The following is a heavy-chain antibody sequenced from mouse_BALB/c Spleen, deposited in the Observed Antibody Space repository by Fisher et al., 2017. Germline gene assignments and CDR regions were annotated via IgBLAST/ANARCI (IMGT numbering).Heavy chain of an antibody. Sequence: RFTISRDNAKNTLYLQMSSLRSEDTAMYYCARRDLHYAMDYWGQGTSVTV. CDR3: ARRDLHYAMDY. D-gene: IGHD3-3*01. J-gene: IGHJ4*01. V-gene: IGHV5-9-1*01.